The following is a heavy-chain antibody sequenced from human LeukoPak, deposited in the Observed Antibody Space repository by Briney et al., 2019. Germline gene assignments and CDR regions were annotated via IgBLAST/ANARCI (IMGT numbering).Heavy chain of an antibody. D-gene: IGHD4-17*01. V-gene: IGHV4-59*01. CDR3: ARDGNGYGDYFGRFDP. CDR1: GGSISSYY. Sequence: SETLSLTCTVSGGSISSYYWSWIRQPPGKGLEWIGYIYYSGSTNYNPSLKSRVTISVDTSKNQFSLKLSSVTAADTAVYYCARDGNGYGDYFGRFDPWGQGTLVTVSS. CDR2: IYYSGST. J-gene: IGHJ5*02.